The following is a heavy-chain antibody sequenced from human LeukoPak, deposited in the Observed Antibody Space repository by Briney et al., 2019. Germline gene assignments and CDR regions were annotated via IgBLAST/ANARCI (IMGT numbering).Heavy chain of an antibody. V-gene: IGHV1-69*13. Sequence: SVTVSCKASGGTFSSYAISWVRQAPGQGLEWMGGIIPIFGTANYAQKFQGRVTITADESTSTAYMELSSLRSEDTAVYYCARGGKRMDYSNHIDYWGQGTLVTVSS. CDR2: IIPIFGTA. CDR1: GGTFSSYA. CDR3: ARGGKRMDYSNHIDY. D-gene: IGHD4-11*01. J-gene: IGHJ4*02.